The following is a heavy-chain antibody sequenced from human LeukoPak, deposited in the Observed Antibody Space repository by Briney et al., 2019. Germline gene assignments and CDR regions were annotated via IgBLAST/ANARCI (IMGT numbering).Heavy chain of an antibody. CDR2: IYYSGST. CDR3: ARHGIVVVPAARGTYYGMDV. V-gene: IGHV4-59*08. D-gene: IGHD2-2*01. CDR1: GGSISSYY. J-gene: IGHJ6*02. Sequence: PSGTLSLTCTVSGGSISSYYWSWIRQPPGKGLEWIGYIYYSGSTNYNPSLKSRVTISVDTSKNQFSLKLSSVTAADTAVYYCARHGIVVVPAARGTYYGMDVWGQGTTVTVSS.